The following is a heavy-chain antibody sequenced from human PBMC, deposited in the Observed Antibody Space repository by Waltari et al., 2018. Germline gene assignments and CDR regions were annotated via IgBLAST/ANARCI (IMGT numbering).Heavy chain of an antibody. J-gene: IGHJ3*02. CDR1: GYSFTSYW. CDR2: IYPGDSDT. Sequence: ELQLVQSGAEVKTPGESLKISCKGSGYSFTSYWIGWVRQMPGKGLEWMGIIYPGDSDTRYSPSFQGQVTISADKSISTAYLQWSSLKASDTAMYYCARILSSSSGGHDAFDIWGQGTMVTVSS. D-gene: IGHD6-6*01. CDR3: ARILSSSSGGHDAFDI. V-gene: IGHV5-51*03.